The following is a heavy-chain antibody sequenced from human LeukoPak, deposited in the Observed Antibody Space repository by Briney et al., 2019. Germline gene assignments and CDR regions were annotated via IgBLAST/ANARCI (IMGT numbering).Heavy chain of an antibody. CDR2: IYHSGST. CDR3: ARGMMGSGYRRGAYYVDY. D-gene: IGHD3-22*01. Sequence: SETLSLTCTVSGYSISSGYYWGWIRQPPGKGLEWIGSIYHSGSTYYNPSLKSRVTISVDTSKNQFSLKLSSVTAADTAVYYCARGMMGSGYRRGAYYVDYRGQRTLVTVSS. J-gene: IGHJ4*02. CDR1: GYSISSGYY. V-gene: IGHV4-38-2*02.